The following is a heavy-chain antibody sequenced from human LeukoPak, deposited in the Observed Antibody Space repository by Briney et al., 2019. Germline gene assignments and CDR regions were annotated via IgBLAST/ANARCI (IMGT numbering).Heavy chain of an antibody. CDR3: ARDPANYYGSGSYFDY. Sequence: PGGSLRLSCAASGFTFSSYAMHWVRQAPGKGLEWVSAISGSGGSTYYADSVKGRFTISRDNSKNTLYLQMNSLRAEDTAVYYCARDPANYYGSGSYFDYWGQGTLVTVSS. D-gene: IGHD3-10*01. CDR1: GFTFSSYA. V-gene: IGHV3-23*01. J-gene: IGHJ4*02. CDR2: ISGSGGST.